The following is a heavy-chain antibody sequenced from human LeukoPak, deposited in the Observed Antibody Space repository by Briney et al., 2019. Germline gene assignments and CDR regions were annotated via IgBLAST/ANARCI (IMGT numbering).Heavy chain of an antibody. V-gene: IGHV3-23*01. CDR1: GFTFSSYG. CDR2: ISGSGGRT. Sequence: GGSLRLSCAASGFTFSSYGMSWVRQAPGKGLEWVSAISGSGGRTYYADSVKGRFTISRDNSKNTLYLQMNSLRAEDTAVYYCAKALWRLGPISGTFDYWGQGTLVTVSS. CDR3: AKALWRLGPISGTFDY. J-gene: IGHJ4*02. D-gene: IGHD2-15*01.